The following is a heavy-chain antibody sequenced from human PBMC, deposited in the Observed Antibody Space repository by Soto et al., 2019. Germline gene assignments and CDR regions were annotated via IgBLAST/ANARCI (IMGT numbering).Heavy chain of an antibody. CDR3: ARDRAAAGLYYFDY. J-gene: IGHJ4*02. Sequence: QVQLQESGPGLVRPSETLSLTCTVSGGSFTTHYWSWIRQPPGKGLEWIGYIYYSGSTNYNPSLKSRVTMTVDTSKHQFSLKLSSVTAADTAVYYCARDRAAAGLYYFDYWGQGTLVTVSS. CDR1: GGSFTTHY. D-gene: IGHD6-13*01. CDR2: IYYSGST. V-gene: IGHV4-59*11.